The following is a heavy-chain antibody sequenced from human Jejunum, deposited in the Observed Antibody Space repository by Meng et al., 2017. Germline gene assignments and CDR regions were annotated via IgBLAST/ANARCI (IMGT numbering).Heavy chain of an antibody. CDR2: IYNTGST. CDR3: ARGPPLDY. Sequence: GSLRLSCTVSGASVSRDYWSWIRQTPGKGLEWMAFIYNTGSTNYNPALKSRVTISVDTSKNQFPLRLTSVTAADTAVYFCARGPPLDYWGPGMLVTVAS. V-gene: IGHV4-59*02. J-gene: IGHJ4*02. CDR1: GASVSRDY.